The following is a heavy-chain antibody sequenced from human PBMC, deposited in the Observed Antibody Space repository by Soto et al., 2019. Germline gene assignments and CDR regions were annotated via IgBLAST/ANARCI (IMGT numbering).Heavy chain of an antibody. CDR3: ARGGGGDSLDAFDI. J-gene: IGHJ3*02. Sequence: SVKVSCKASGFTFTSSAMQWVRQARGQRLEWIGWIVVGSGNTKYAQEFQERVTITRDTSTSTAYMELSRLRSDDTAVYYCARGGGGDSLDAFDIWGQGTMVTVSS. CDR1: GFTFTSSA. D-gene: IGHD2-21*02. CDR2: IVVGSGNT. V-gene: IGHV1-58*02.